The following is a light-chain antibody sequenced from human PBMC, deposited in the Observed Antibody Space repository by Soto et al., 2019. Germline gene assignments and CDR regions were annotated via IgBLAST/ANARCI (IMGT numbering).Light chain of an antibody. J-gene: IGKJ4*01. CDR1: QSISSW. CDR3: QQYNSYPLT. V-gene: IGKV1-5*03. Sequence: DIQMTQSPSTLSASVGDRVTITCRASQSISSWLAWYQQKPGKAPNLLIYKASSLESGVPSRFSGSGSGTELPLTISSLQPDDFATYYGQQYNSYPLTFGGGTKVEIK. CDR2: KAS.